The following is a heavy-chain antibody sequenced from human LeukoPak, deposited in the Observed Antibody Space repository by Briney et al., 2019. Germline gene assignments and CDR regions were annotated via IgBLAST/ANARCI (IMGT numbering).Heavy chain of an antibody. V-gene: IGHV1-18*01. CDR3: ARAGGDGDYAYYYYYMGV. J-gene: IGHJ6*03. Sequence: GASVKVSCKASGYTFTSYGISWVRQAPGQGLEWMGWISAYNGNTNYAQKLQGRVTMTTDTSTSTAYMELRSLRSDDTAVYYCARAGGDGDYAYYYYYMGVWGKGTMVTVSS. CDR2: ISAYNGNT. D-gene: IGHD4-17*01. CDR1: GYTFTSYG.